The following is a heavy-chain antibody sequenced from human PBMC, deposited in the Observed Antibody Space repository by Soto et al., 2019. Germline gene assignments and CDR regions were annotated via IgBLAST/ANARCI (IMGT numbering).Heavy chain of an antibody. CDR1: GFSLSTSGVA. CDR2: IYWDDDK. Sequence: QITLKESGPTLVKPTQTLTLTCTFSGFSLSTSGVAVGWIRQPPGKALEWLALIYWDDDKRYSPSLKSRLTSTKDTSKNQVVPTMTNMDPVDTATYYRAHRRGYYGSGSYSGMFWFDPWGQGTLVTVSS. J-gene: IGHJ5*02. V-gene: IGHV2-5*02. CDR3: AHRRGYYGSGSYSGMFWFDP. D-gene: IGHD3-10*01.